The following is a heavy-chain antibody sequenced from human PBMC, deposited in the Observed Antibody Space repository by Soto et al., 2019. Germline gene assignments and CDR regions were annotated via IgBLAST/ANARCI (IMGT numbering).Heavy chain of an antibody. J-gene: IGHJ4*02. V-gene: IGHV4-4*07. Sequence: PSETLSLTCSVSGDSIRISYWTWVRQPAGQAPQWLGRLYPSGEIHYNPSLRGRLTISVDTSKNQSSLRLTSMTADDTAVYYCVKSRGGNNFDFFDWGQGALVTVSS. CDR3: VKSRGGNNFDFFD. CDR2: LYPSGEI. CDR1: GDSIRISY. D-gene: IGHD5-12*01.